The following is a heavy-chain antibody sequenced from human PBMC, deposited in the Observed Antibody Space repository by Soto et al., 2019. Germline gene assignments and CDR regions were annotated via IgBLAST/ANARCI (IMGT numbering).Heavy chain of an antibody. J-gene: IGHJ6*02. Sequence: GGSLRLSCAASGFTFSSYGMHWVRQAPGKGLEWVAVISYDGSNKYYADSVKGRFTISRDNSKNTLYLQMNSLRAEDTAVYYCAKDTSRRLTACPWRYYYYGMDVWGQGTTVTVSS. V-gene: IGHV3-30*18. CDR1: GFTFSSYG. CDR2: ISYDGSNK. CDR3: AKDTSRRLTACPWRYYYYGMDV. D-gene: IGHD6-6*01.